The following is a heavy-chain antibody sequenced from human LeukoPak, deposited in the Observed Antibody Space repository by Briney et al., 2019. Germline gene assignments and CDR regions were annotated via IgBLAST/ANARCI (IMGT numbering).Heavy chain of an antibody. CDR2: ISAYNGNT. CDR3: ASDSPSQRRGYGSYPHKDSGSYLDY. J-gene: IGHJ4*02. D-gene: IGHD1-26*01. Sequence: PKASVKVSCKASGYTFTSYGISWVRQAPGQGLEWMGWISAYNGNTNYAQNLQGRVTMTTDTSTSTAYMELRSLRSDDTAVYYCASDSPSQRRGYGSYPHKDSGSYLDYWGQGTLVTVSS. CDR1: GYTFTSYG. V-gene: IGHV1-18*01.